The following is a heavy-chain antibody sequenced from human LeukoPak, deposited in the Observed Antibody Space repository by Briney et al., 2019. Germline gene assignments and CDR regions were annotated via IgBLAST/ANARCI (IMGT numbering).Heavy chain of an antibody. J-gene: IGHJ4*02. CDR3: ARGASRYYDSSGYDYFDY. CDR2: ISSSGSTI. Sequence: GGSLRLSCAASGFTFSDYYMSWIRQAPGKGLEWVSYISSSGSTIYYADSVKGRFTISRANAKNSLYLQMNSLRAEDTAVYYCARGASRYYDSSGYDYFDYWGQGTLVTVSS. CDR1: GFTFSDYY. D-gene: IGHD3-22*01. V-gene: IGHV3-11*01.